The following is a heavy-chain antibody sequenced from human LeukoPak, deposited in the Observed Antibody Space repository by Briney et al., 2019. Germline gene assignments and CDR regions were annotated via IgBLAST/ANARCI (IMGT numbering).Heavy chain of an antibody. CDR1: GFSFSSYS. CDR2: VSSGSAYI. V-gene: IGHV3-21*06. J-gene: IGHJ4*02. D-gene: IGHD3-22*01. Sequence: GSLRLSCEASGFSFSSYSMNWVRQAPGKGLEWVSSVSSGSAYIYYADSVKGRFTISRDNAKNSLYLQMNSLRGDDTAVYFCATYYYDSDGYRDFDYWGQGTLVTVSS. CDR3: ATYYYDSDGYRDFDY.